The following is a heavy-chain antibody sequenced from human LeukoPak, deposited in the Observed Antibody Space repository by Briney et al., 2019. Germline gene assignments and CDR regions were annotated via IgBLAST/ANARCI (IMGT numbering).Heavy chain of an antibody. CDR3: ARLKFYDSTGYSPGYYMDV. D-gene: IGHD3-22*01. Sequence: SETLSLTCTVYGGSIISNYWSWIRQSPGKGLEWIGRINDSGITNYNPSLKSRVTMPLDTSRKQFSLRLTSVTAADTAVYYCARLKFYDSTGYSPGYYMDVWGKGTTVSVFS. V-gene: IGHV4-4*07. CDR1: GGSIISNY. J-gene: IGHJ6*03. CDR2: INDSGIT.